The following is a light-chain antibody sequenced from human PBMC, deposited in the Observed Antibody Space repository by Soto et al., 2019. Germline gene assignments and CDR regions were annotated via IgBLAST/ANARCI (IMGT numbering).Light chain of an antibody. V-gene: IGKV2-30*01. CDR3: MQDTHWPYT. J-gene: IGKJ2*01. Sequence: DVVMTQSPLSLPVTRGQPASISCRSSQSLVYTDGKTYLSWFQQRPGQSPRRLIYKVSNRDSGVPDRFSGSGSGTDFTLQISRVEAEDVGVYYCMQDTHWPYTFGQGTKLEIK. CDR2: KVS. CDR1: QSLVYTDGKTY.